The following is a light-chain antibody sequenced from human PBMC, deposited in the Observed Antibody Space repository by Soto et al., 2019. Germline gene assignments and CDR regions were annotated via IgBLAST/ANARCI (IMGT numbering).Light chain of an antibody. CDR2: EVN. Sequence: QSALTQPPSASGSPGQSVAISCTGTSSDVGGYNYVSWYQQHPGKAPKLMIYEVNKRPSGVPDRFSGSKSGNTASLTVSGLQAADEADYFCKSYAGSNTYVFGSGTKVTV. V-gene: IGLV2-8*01. J-gene: IGLJ1*01. CDR3: KSYAGSNTYV. CDR1: SSDVGGYNY.